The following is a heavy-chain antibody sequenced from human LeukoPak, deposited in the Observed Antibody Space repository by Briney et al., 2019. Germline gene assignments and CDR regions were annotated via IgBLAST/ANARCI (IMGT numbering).Heavy chain of an antibody. CDR1: GFTFSRYA. CDR3: AKASNNHGLEGTFEY. J-gene: IGHJ4*02. D-gene: IGHD1-14*01. V-gene: IGHV3-30*18. CDR2: ISYDGSNK. Sequence: PGGSLRLSCAASGFTFSRYAMTWVRQAPGKGLEWVAVISYDGSNKFYADSVKGRLAISRDNSKNTLYLQMNSLRTEDTAVYYCAKASNNHGLEGTFEYWGQGTLVTVSS.